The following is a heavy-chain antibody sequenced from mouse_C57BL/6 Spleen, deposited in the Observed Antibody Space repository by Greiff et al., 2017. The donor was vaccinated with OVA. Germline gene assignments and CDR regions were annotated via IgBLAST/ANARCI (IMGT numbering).Heavy chain of an antibody. CDR2: ISSGSSTI. CDR1: GFTFSDYG. D-gene: IGHD2-2*01. J-gene: IGHJ3*01. V-gene: IGHV5-17*01. Sequence: EVQGVESGGGLVKPGGSLKLSCAASGFTFSDYGMHWVRQAPEKGLEWVAYISSGSSTIYYAATVKGRFTISRDKAKNTLFLQMTSLRSEDTAMYYCARGGYGAWFAYWGQGTLVTVSA. CDR3: ARGGYGAWFAY.